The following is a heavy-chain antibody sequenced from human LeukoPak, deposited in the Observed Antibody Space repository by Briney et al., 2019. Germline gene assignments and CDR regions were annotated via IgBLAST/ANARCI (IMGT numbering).Heavy chain of an antibody. J-gene: IGHJ4*02. D-gene: IGHD3-22*01. CDR3: ARDKSSGALGY. CDR2: VSSSSSYI. V-gene: IGHV3-21*01. CDR1: GFIFSTYN. Sequence: GGSLRLSCAASGFIFSTYNMNWVRQSPGKGLEWISSVSSSSSYIYYIDSVKGRFTISRDNAKNSLYLQMNSLRAEDTAAYYCARDKSSGALGYWGQGTLVTVSS.